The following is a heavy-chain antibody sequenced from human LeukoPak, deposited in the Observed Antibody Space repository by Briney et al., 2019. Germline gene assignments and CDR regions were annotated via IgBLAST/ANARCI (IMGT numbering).Heavy chain of an antibody. CDR1: GGTFSSYA. CDR2: IIPIFGTA. D-gene: IGHD3-22*01. CDR3: AREVVITNWFDP. J-gene: IGHJ5*02. Sequence: SVKVSCKASGGTFSSYAISWVRQAPGQGLEWMGGIIPIFGTANYAQKFQGRVTITADESTSTAYMELSSLRSEDTAVYYCAREVVITNWFDPWGQGTLATVSS. V-gene: IGHV1-69*01.